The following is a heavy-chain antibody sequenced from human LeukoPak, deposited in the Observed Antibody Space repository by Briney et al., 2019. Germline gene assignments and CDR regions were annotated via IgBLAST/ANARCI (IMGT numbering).Heavy chain of an antibody. Sequence: GGSLSLSFAASGNYWMHWVRQAPGKGLVWVSHINSDGSWTSYADSVKGRFTISKDNAKNTVYLQMNNLRAEDTAVYYCVSFYETYWGRGILVTVSS. J-gene: IGHJ4*02. CDR3: VSFYETY. D-gene: IGHD2-2*01. CDR1: GNYW. CDR2: INSDGSWT. V-gene: IGHV3-74*01.